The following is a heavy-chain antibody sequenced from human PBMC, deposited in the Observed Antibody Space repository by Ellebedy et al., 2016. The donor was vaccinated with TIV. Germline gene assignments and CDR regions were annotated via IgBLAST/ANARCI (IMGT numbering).Heavy chain of an antibody. D-gene: IGHD5-18*01. CDR3: ARCGYSYAIFGYYFDY. CDR1: GFTFSSYG. J-gene: IGHJ4*02. Sequence: PGGSLRLSCAASGFTFSSYGMHWVRQAPGKGLEWVAVISYDGSNKYYADSVKGRFTISRDNSKNTLYLQMNSLRAEDTAVYYCARCGYSYAIFGYYFDYWGQGTLVTVSS. CDR2: ISYDGSNK. V-gene: IGHV3-30*03.